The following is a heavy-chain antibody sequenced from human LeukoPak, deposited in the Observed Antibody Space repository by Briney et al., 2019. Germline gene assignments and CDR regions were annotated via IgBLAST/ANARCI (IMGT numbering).Heavy chain of an antibody. D-gene: IGHD6-19*01. V-gene: IGHV1-18*01. CDR2: ISAYNGNT. J-gene: IGHJ4*02. CDR1: GYTFTSYG. CDR3: ARVRDSSGWYLIDY. Sequence: ASVKVSCKASGYTFTSYGISWVRQAPGQGLEWMGWISAYNGNTNYAQKLQGRVTMTTDTSTSTAYMELRSLRPDDTAVYYCARVRDSSGWYLIDYWGQGTLVTVSS.